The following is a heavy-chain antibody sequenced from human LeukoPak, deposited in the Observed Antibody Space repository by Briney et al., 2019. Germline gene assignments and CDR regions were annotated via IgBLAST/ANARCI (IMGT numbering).Heavy chain of an antibody. V-gene: IGHV3-21*04. D-gene: IGHD3-10*01. CDR2: ISSSSSYI. CDR3: AKVVRAGSFVCYFDS. CDR1: GFTFSSYS. J-gene: IGHJ4*02. Sequence: GGSLRLSCAASGFTFSSYSMNWVRQAPGKGLEWVSSISSSSSYIYYADSVKGRFTISRDNAKNSLYLQMNSLRVEDTAVYYCAKVVRAGSFVCYFDSWGQGTLVTVSS.